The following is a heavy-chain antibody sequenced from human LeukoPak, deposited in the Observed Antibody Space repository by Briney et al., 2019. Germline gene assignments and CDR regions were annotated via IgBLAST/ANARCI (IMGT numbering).Heavy chain of an antibody. CDR3: ARDGGRYCSGGSCSWGSDY. Sequence: ASVKVSCKASGYTFTSYYMHGVRQAPGQGLEWMGWISAYNGNTNYAQKLQGRVTMTTDTSTSTAYTELRSLRSDNTAVYYCARDGGRYCSGGSCSWGSDYWGQGTLVTVSS. CDR1: GYTFTSYY. V-gene: IGHV1-18*04. CDR2: ISAYNGNT. J-gene: IGHJ4*02. D-gene: IGHD2-15*01.